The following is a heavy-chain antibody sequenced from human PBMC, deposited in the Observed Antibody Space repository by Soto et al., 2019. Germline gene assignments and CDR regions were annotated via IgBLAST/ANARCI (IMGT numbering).Heavy chain of an antibody. CDR2: IKSKSDGGTT. J-gene: IGHJ6*02. V-gene: IGHV3-15*07. CDR1: GLTVNNAW. Sequence: EVQLVESGGGLVKPGGSLRVSCAVSGLTVNNAWLNWVRQAPGKGLEWVGHIKSKSDGGTTDYTAPVEGRFTISRNESGNTVYLQMSALKIEATAVFYCAADRSVGGVYYYSGMDVWGQGTTVT. CDR3: AADRSVGGVYYYSGMDV. D-gene: IGHD3-16*01.